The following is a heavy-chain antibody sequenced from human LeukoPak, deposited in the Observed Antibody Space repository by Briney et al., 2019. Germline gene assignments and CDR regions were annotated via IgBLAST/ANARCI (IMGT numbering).Heavy chain of an antibody. CDR3: ARGVLWFGDV. D-gene: IGHD3-10*01. Sequence: EWVSSISSSSSYIYYADSVKGRFTISRDNAKNSLYLQMNSLRAEDTAVYYCARGVLWFGDVWGQGTTVTVSS. CDR2: ISSSSSYI. V-gene: IGHV3-21*01. J-gene: IGHJ6*02.